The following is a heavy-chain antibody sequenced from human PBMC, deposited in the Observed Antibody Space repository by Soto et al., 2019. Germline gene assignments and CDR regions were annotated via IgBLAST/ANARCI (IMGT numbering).Heavy chain of an antibody. D-gene: IGHD2-15*01. V-gene: IGHV4-39*02. CDR2: IHSSGGT. CDR3: GRLAEAATGHTDFDF. Sequence: SETLSLTCTVSGASIRSRNYFWGWIRQPPGKGLEFVGSIHSSGGTYYNPSLKSRVTVSVDLSNSHFSLSLKSLTATDTAVYYCGRLAEAATGHTDFDFWGQGTLVTVSS. J-gene: IGHJ4*02. CDR1: GASIRSRNYF.